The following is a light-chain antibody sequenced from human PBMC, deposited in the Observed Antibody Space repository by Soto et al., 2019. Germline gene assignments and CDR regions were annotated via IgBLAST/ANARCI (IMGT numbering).Light chain of an antibody. J-gene: IGKJ1*01. CDR3: QQYNYWPT. Sequence: EIVMTQSPATLSVSPGERATLSCRASQSVSSNLAWYQQKPGQAPRLLISGASTRATGIPARFSGSGSGTEFTLTISSLQYEYFAVYYCQQYNYWPTFGQGTKVEIK. V-gene: IGKV3-15*01. CDR1: QSVSSN. CDR2: GAS.